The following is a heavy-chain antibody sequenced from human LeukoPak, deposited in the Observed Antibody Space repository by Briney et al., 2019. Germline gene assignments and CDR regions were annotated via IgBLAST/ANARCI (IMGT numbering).Heavy chain of an antibody. CDR2: INPSGGST. D-gene: IGHD5-12*01. CDR1: GYTFTSYY. Sequence: GASVKVSCKASGYTFTSYYMHWVRQAPGQGLEWMGIINPSGGSTSYAQKFQGRVTMTRDTSTGTVYVELSSLRSEDTAVYYCARIMSGYDPGDYWGQGTLVTVSS. J-gene: IGHJ4*02. V-gene: IGHV1-46*01. CDR3: ARIMSGYDPGDY.